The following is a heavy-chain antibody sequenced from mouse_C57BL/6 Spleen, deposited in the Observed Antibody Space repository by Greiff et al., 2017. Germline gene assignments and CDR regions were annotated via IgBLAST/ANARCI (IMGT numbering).Heavy chain of an antibody. Sequence: EVQGVESGGGLVQPGGSLKLSCAASGFTFSDYYMYWVRQTPEKRLEWVAYISNGGGSTYYPDTVKGRFTISRDNAKNTLYLQMSRLKSEDTAMYYCASHTTVVAPGYFDVWGTGTTVTVSS. CDR1: GFTFSDYY. CDR2: ISNGGGST. V-gene: IGHV5-12*01. J-gene: IGHJ1*03. CDR3: ASHTTVVAPGYFDV. D-gene: IGHD1-1*01.